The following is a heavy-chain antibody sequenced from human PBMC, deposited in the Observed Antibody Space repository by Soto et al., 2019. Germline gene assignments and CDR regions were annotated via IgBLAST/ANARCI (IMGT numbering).Heavy chain of an antibody. CDR2: INAGNGNT. CDR3: AISGGGYGDYLGWFDP. D-gene: IGHD4-17*01. CDR1: GYTFTSYA. J-gene: IGHJ5*02. V-gene: IGHV1-3*01. Sequence: ASVKVSCKASGYTFTSYAMHWVRQAPGQRLEWMGWINAGNGNTNYAQKLQGRVTMTTDTSTSTAYMELRSLRSDDTAVYYCAISGGGYGDYLGWFDPWGQGTLVTVSS.